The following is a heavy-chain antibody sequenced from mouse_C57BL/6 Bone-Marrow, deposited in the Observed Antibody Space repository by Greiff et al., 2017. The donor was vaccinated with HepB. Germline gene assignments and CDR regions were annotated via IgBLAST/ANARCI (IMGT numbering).Heavy chain of an antibody. CDR2: INSDGGST. Sequence: EVQGVESGGGLVQPGESLKLSCESYEYEFPSHDMSWVRKTPEKRLELVAAINSDGGSTYYPDTMEIRFIISRDNTKKTLYLQMSMLRSEDTALYYCARQGYGSSYWYFDVWGTGTTVTVSS. CDR3: ARQGYGSSYWYFDV. J-gene: IGHJ1*03. D-gene: IGHD1-1*01. CDR1: EYEFPSHD. V-gene: IGHV5-2*01.